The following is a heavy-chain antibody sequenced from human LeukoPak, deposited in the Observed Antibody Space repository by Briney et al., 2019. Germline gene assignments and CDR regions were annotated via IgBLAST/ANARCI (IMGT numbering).Heavy chain of an antibody. CDR2: IYYNGNT. D-gene: IGHD1-26*01. CDR1: DGPINSYY. CDR3: ARGRSNYYGMDV. J-gene: IGHJ6*02. Sequence: SETLSLTCSVSDGPINSYYWNWIRRPPGKGLGWIGYIYYNGNTNYSPSLKSRVTMSVDTSKNPFSLKVSSVTAADTAVYYCARGRSNYYGMDVWGQGTTVTVSS. V-gene: IGHV4-59*01.